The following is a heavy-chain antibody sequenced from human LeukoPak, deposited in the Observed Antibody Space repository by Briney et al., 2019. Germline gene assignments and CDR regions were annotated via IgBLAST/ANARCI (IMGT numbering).Heavy chain of an antibody. CDR3: AKVGGSSWYFAADAFDI. Sequence: GGSLRLSCAASGFTFSSYAMSWVRQAPGKGLEWVSAISGSGGSTYYADSVKGRFTISRDNSKNTLYLQMNSLRAEDTAVYYCAKVGGSSWYFAADAFDIWGQGTMVTVSS. D-gene: IGHD6-13*01. J-gene: IGHJ3*02. V-gene: IGHV3-23*01. CDR2: ISGSGGST. CDR1: GFTFSSYA.